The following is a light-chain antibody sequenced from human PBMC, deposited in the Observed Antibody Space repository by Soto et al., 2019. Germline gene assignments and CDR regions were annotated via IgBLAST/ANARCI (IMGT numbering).Light chain of an antibody. V-gene: IGLV4-69*01. CDR1: SGHSNYA. CDR3: PKGGNGSASVV. J-gene: IGLJ7*01. CDR2: VNSGGSH. Sequence: QAVVTQSPSASASLGASVKLTCTLSSGHSNYAIAWHQQQPEKGPRYLMKVNSGGSHIKGDGIPDRFSGSSSGAERYLFIPRLPSEDEADHYCPKGGNGSASVVFGGGTQLTVL.